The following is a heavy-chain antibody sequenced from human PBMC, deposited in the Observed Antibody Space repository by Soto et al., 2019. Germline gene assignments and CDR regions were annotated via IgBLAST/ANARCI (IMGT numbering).Heavy chain of an antibody. CDR1: GGSISSGGYY. V-gene: IGHV4-31*03. CDR2: IYYSGST. CDR3: AGVGAAAGTGFDY. Sequence: QVQLQESGPGLVKPSQTLSLTCTVSGGSISSGGYYWSWIRQHPGKGLEWIGYIYYSGSTYYNPSLMRRVTVPVDTSKNQFSLELSSVTAADTAVYYCAGVGAAAGTGFDYWGQGTLVTVSS. J-gene: IGHJ4*02. D-gene: IGHD6-13*01.